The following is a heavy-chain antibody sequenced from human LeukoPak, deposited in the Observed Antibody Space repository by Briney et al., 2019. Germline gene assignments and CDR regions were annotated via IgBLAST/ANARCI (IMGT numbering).Heavy chain of an antibody. CDR3: ARIWFGELVLDY. V-gene: IGHV3-7*02. CDR1: GFTFSSYW. Sequence: PGGSLRLSCAASGFTFSSYWMSWVRQAPGKGLEWVANIKQDGSDKYYVDSVKGRFTISRDNAKNSLYLQMNSPRGEDTAVYYCARIWFGELVLDYWGQGTLVTVSS. J-gene: IGHJ4*02. D-gene: IGHD3-10*01. CDR2: IKQDGSDK.